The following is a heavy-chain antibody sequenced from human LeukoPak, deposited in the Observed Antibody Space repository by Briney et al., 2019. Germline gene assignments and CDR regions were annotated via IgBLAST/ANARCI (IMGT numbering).Heavy chain of an antibody. CDR2: ISGSGGST. CDR3: AKGRRSGWYNWFDP. J-gene: IGHJ5*02. D-gene: IGHD6-19*01. Sequence: GGSLRLSCAASGFTFSSYAMSWVRQAPGKGLEWVSAISGSGGSTYYADTVKGRFTISRDNSKNTLYLQMNSLRAEDTAVYYCAKGRRSGWYNWFDPWGQGTLVTVSS. V-gene: IGHV3-23*01. CDR1: GFTFSSYA.